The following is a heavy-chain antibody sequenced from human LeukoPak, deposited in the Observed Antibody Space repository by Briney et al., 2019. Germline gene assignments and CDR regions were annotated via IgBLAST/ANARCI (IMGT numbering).Heavy chain of an antibody. V-gene: IGHV4-34*01. Sequence: PSETLSLTCAVYGGSFSGYYWSWIRQPPGKGLEWIGEINHSGSTNYNPSLKSRVTISVDTSKNQFSLKLSSVTAADTAVYYCARQRRLRYFDRSWAFDYWGQGTLVTVSS. CDR3: ARQRRLRYFDRSWAFDY. CDR1: GGSFSGYY. CDR2: INHSGST. J-gene: IGHJ4*02. D-gene: IGHD3-9*01.